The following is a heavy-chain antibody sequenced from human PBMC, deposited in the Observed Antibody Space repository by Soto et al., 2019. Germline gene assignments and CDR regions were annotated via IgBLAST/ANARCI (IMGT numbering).Heavy chain of an antibody. V-gene: IGHV1-8*01. CDR1: GYTFTSYD. CDR2: MNPNSGNT. Sequence: AAVKVSCKASGYTFTSYDINGLRQATGQGLEWMGWMNPNSGNTGYAQKFQGRVTMTRNSSISTAYMELSSLRSEDTAVYYCASFQRLEYNWNEYYFDFWGQGTLVTVSS. D-gene: IGHD1-20*01. J-gene: IGHJ4*02. CDR3: ASFQRLEYNWNEYYFDF.